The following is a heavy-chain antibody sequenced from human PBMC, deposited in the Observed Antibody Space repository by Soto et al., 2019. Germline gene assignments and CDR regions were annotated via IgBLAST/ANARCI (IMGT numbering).Heavy chain of an antibody. CDR1: GFTFSSYG. D-gene: IGHD3-22*01. Sequence: PGGSLRLSCAASGFTFSSYGMHWVRQAPGKGLEWVAVIWYDGSNKYYADSVKGRFTISRDNSKNTLYLQMNSLRAEDTAVYYCARRGDYYDSSGYSDDAFDIWGQGTMVTVSS. V-gene: IGHV3-33*01. CDR3: ARRGDYYDSSGYSDDAFDI. J-gene: IGHJ3*02. CDR2: IWYDGSNK.